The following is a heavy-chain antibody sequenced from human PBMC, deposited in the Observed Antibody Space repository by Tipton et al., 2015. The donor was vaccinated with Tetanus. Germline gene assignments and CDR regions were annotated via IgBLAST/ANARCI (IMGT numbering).Heavy chain of an antibody. CDR1: GGFISSYY. CDR3: ARLGYDILTGYHYDS. CDR2: IYYSGST. J-gene: IGHJ4*02. Sequence: LRLSCTVSGGFISSYYWSWIRQPPGKGLEWIGYIYYSGSTNYNPSLKSRVTISVDTSKNQFSLKLSSVTAADTAVYYCARLGYDILTGYHYDSWGQGTLVTVSS. D-gene: IGHD3-9*01. V-gene: IGHV4-59*08.